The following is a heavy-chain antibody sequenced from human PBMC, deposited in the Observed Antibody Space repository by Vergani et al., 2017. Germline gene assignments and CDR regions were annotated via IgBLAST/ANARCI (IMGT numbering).Heavy chain of an antibody. CDR1: GGSISSSSYY. D-gene: IGHD6-19*01. V-gene: IGHV4-39*01. J-gene: IGHJ3*02. CDR3: ARLVVAWGSVAGTGVAFDI. CDR2: IYYSGST. Sequence: QLQLQESGPGLVKPSETLSLTCTVSGGSISSSSYYWGWIRQPPGKGLEWIGSIYYSGSTYYNPSLKSRVTISVDTAKNQFSLKLSSVTAADTAVYYCARLVVAWGSVAGTGVAFDIWGQGTMVTVSS.